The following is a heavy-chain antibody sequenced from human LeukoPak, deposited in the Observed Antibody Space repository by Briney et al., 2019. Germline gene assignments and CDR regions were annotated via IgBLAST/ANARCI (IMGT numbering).Heavy chain of an antibody. CDR3: AKLGNYDSSGYYSNDAFDI. D-gene: IGHD3-22*01. J-gene: IGHJ3*02. CDR1: GFTFNDYS. CDR2: ISASGGST. Sequence: PGGSLRLSCAASGFTFNDYSMYWVRQAPGKGLEWVSGISASGGSTYYADSVKGRFTISRDNSKNTLYLQMNSLRAEDTAVYYCAKLGNYDSSGYYSNDAFDIWGQGTMVTVSS. V-gene: IGHV3-23*01.